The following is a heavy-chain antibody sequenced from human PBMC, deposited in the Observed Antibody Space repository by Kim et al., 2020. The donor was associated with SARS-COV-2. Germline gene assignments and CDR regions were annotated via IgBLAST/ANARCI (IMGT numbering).Heavy chain of an antibody. Sequence: SYAASLQGRLTISRHTSQHTLYLQMNSLRAEDTAVYYCAGGVAGTTFFDYSGQGTLVTVSS. CDR3: AGGVAGTTFFDY. D-gene: IGHD4-17*01. J-gene: IGHJ4*02. V-gene: IGHV3-30*01.